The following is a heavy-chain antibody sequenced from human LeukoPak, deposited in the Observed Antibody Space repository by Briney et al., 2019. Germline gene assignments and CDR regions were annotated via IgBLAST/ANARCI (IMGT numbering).Heavy chain of an antibody. CDR2: IKKDGSEK. D-gene: IGHD3-10*01. CDR1: GFTFSSHR. CDR3: AKDPDYYGSGDNWFDP. Sequence: GGSLRLSCAASGFTFSSHRMSWVRQAPGKGLEWVANIKKDGSEKYYVDPVKGRFTISRDNAKTSLYLQMNSLRAEDTAVYYCAKDPDYYGSGDNWFDPWGQGTLVTVAS. J-gene: IGHJ5*02. V-gene: IGHV3-7*01.